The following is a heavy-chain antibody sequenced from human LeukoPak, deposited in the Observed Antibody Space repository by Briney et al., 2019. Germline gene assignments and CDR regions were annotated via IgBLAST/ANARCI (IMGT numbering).Heavy chain of an antibody. CDR1: GYTFTDYY. Sequence: GASVKVSCKGSGYTFTDYYLHWVRQAPGQGVEGVGYINPRDGGTSSPPNFRGRVTMTTDASSSTVYMELSRLTSDDTAIYYCAREGNGLLSKDLDYWGQGTLVTVSS. D-gene: IGHD2-15*01. CDR2: INPRDGGT. V-gene: IGHV1-2*02. J-gene: IGHJ4*02. CDR3: AREGNGLLSKDLDY.